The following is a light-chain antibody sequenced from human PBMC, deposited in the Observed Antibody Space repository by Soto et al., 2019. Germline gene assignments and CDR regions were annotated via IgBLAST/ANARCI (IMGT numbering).Light chain of an antibody. CDR2: DAS. V-gene: IGKV1-13*02. Sequence: AIQLTQSPSSLSASVGDRVTITCRASQGISSALAWYQQKPGKAPKLLLYDASSLESGVPSRFSGSGSGTDFTLTISSLQPEDFATYYCQQFNSFPFTFGPGTKVDIK. J-gene: IGKJ3*01. CDR1: QGISSA. CDR3: QQFNSFPFT.